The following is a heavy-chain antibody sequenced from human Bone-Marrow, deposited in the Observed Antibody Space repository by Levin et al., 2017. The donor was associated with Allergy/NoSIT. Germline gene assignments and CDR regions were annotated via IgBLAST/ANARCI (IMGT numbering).Heavy chain of an antibody. J-gene: IGHJ4*02. Sequence: SCAASGLKISNYGMHWVRQAPGKGLEWVAVISYDGMSKDYADSVQGRFTISRDTSKNTVFLQMNSLRGEDTAVYYCAKGSGELDYWGQGTLVTVSS. V-gene: IGHV3-30*18. CDR3: AKGSGELDY. CDR2: ISYDGMSK. D-gene: IGHD1-26*01. CDR1: GLKISNYG.